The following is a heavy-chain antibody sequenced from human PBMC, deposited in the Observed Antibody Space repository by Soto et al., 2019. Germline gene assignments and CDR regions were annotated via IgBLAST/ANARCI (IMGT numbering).Heavy chain of an antibody. CDR2: ISSSSSTI. D-gene: IGHD5-12*01. CDR3: ARIRGYGYYYYGMDV. V-gene: IGHV3-48*02. CDR1: GFTFSSYS. Sequence: EVRLVESGGGLVPPGGSLRLSCAASGFTFSSYSMNWVRQAPGKGLEWVSYISSSSSTIYYADSVKGRITITRDNAKNSLYLQMNSLRDDDMAVNYCARIRGYGYYYYGMDVRGQGTTVTVSS. J-gene: IGHJ6*02.